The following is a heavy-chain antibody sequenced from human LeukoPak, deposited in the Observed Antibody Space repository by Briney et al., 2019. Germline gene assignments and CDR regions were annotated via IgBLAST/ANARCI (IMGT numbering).Heavy chain of an antibody. D-gene: IGHD2-21*01. J-gene: IGHJ4*02. Sequence: RASVKVSCKASGYTFISYGIGWVRQAPGQGLEWMGWVSPFSHEANCVEKIQGRVTMTTDRSANTAYIELRSPTSGDTAVYYCAKMGVRTLLTDIVVGPTADDYLDSWGQGTLVTVSS. CDR3: AKMGVRTLLTDIVVGPTADDYLDS. V-gene: IGHV1-18*01. CDR1: GYTFISYG. CDR2: VSPFSHEA.